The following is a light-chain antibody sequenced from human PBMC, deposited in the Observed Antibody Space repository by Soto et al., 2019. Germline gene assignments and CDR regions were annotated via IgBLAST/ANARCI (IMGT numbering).Light chain of an antibody. CDR2: GNT. J-gene: IGLJ1*01. Sequence: QSVLTQPPSVSGAPGQRVTISCTGSSSDIGAGYDVHWYQHLPGTAPKLFIYGNTNRPSGVPDRFSGSKSGTSASLAITGLQAEDEADYYCQSYDSSLSALFVFGTGTKVTVL. CDR3: QSYDSSLSALFV. V-gene: IGLV1-40*01. CDR1: SSDIGAGYD.